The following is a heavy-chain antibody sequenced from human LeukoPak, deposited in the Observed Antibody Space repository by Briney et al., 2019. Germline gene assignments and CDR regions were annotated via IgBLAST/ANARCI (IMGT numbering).Heavy chain of an antibody. V-gene: IGHV3-23*01. CDR1: GFTFSSYG. CDR3: AKDHYYGSGSYYKNPYNYYYYYMDV. CDR2: ISGSGGST. J-gene: IGHJ6*03. Sequence: GGSLRLSCAASGFTFSSYGMSWVRQAPGKGLEWVSAISGSGGSTYYADSVKGRFTISRDNSKNTLYLQMNSLRAEDTAVYYCAKDHYYGSGSYYKNPYNYYYYYMDVWGKGTTVTISS. D-gene: IGHD3-10*01.